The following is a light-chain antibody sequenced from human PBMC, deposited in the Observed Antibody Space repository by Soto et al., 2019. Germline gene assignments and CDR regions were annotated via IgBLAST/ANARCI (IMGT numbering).Light chain of an antibody. CDR3: QQYNNWPFS. CDR1: QGVTTN. Sequence: MTLSPDTLSVSPGERATLSCRAGQGVTTNFAWYQQKSGQSPRLLIYDVSIRATGVPARFSATGSETDFTLTISCLESEDFAVYFCQQYNNWPFSFGQGTRLAI. V-gene: IGKV3-15*01. J-gene: IGKJ5*01. CDR2: DVS.